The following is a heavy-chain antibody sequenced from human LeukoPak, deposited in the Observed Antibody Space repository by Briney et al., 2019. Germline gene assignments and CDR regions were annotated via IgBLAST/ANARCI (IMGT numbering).Heavy chain of an antibody. CDR3: ARVVGATWYPYYYSDY. D-gene: IGHD1-26*01. Sequence: PGGSLRLSCAASAFTFSSYGMHWVRQAPGKGLEWVAYIQYDRTNEQYAHSVKGRFRISRDNSNNILYLQMNSLRTEDTAVYYCARVVGATWYPYYYSDYWGQGSLVTVSS. CDR1: AFTFSSYG. V-gene: IGHV3-30*02. CDR2: IQYDRTNE. J-gene: IGHJ4*02.